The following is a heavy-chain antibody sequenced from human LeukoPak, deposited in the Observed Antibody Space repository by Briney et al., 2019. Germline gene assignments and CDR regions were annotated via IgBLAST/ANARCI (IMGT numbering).Heavy chain of an antibody. CDR3: AGLGYCSSTSCQGVAFDI. CDR2: ISSSSSYI. J-gene: IGHJ3*02. V-gene: IGHV3-21*01. CDR1: GFTFSSYS. Sequence: GGSLRLSCAASGFTFSSYSMNWVRQAPGKGLEWVSSISSSSSYIYYADSVKGRFTISRDNAKNSLYLQMNSLRAEDTAVYYCAGLGYCSSTSCQGVAFDIWGQGTMVTVSS. D-gene: IGHD2-2*01.